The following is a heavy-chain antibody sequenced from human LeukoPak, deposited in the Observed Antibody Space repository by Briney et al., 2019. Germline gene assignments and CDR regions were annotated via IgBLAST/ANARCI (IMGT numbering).Heavy chain of an antibody. Sequence: GGSLRLSCAASGFXFSSYAISWVRQAPGKGLEWVSAISGSGGSTYYADSVKGRFTISRDNSKNTLYLQMNSLRAEDTAVYYCAKPYMVRGVIQRFDPWGQGTLVTVSS. CDR3: AKPYMVRGVIQRFDP. CDR1: GFXFSSYA. J-gene: IGHJ5*02. CDR2: ISGSGGST. V-gene: IGHV3-23*01. D-gene: IGHD3-10*01.